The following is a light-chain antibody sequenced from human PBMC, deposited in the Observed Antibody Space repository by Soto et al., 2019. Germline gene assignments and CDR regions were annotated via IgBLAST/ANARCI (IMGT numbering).Light chain of an antibody. CDR3: SSYTNSSPHV. Sequence: QSVLTQPASVSGSPGQSITISCTGTSSDVGGYNYVSWYQQHPGKGPKLMIYEVSNRPSGVSNRFSGSKSGNTASLTISGLRAEDKADYYCSSYTNSSPHVFGTGTKVTVL. CDR1: SSDVGGYNY. CDR2: EVS. J-gene: IGLJ1*01. V-gene: IGLV2-14*01.